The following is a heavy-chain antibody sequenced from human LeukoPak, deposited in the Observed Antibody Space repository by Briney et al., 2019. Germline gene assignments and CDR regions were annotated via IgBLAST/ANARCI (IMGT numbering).Heavy chain of an antibody. CDR1: GFTVNSHS. CDR3: ARHPPAHSGYDFEHGMDV. V-gene: IGHV3-21*01. J-gene: IGHJ6*04. D-gene: IGHD5-12*01. CDR2: ISSSSSYI. Sequence: PGGSLRLSCAASGFTVNSHSMNWVRQAPGKGLEWVSSISSSSSYIYYAYSVKGRFAISTDNAKNSLYLQMNSLRAEDTAVYYCARHPPAHSGYDFEHGMDVWGKGTTVTVSS.